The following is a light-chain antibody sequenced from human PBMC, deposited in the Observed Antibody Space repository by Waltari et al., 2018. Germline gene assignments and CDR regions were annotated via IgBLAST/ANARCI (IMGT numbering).Light chain of an antibody. CDR1: QSLNDW. J-gene: IGKJ1*01. CDR2: KAS. V-gene: IGKV1-5*03. Sequence: DIQMTQSPSTLSASVGDRVTITCRASQSLNDWLAWYPQKPGKAPKLLIYKASSLETGVPSRFSGSGSGTEFTLTISSLQPDDFATYYCQHYISYSWTFGQGTKVEIK. CDR3: QHYISYSWT.